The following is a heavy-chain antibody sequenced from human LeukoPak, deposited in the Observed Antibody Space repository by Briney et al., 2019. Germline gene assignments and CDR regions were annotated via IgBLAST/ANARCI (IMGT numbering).Heavy chain of an antibody. J-gene: IGHJ4*02. CDR3: ARAYCSSITCFE. D-gene: IGHD2-2*01. Sequence: GGSLRLSCAASGFIVSRYSMTWVRQAPGKGLEWVSSISTSYSGIYYADSVKGRSTISRDNAKNSLYLQMDSLRADDTAVYYCARAYCSSITCFEWGQGTLVTVSS. CDR1: GFIVSRYS. V-gene: IGHV3-48*01. CDR2: ISTSYSGI.